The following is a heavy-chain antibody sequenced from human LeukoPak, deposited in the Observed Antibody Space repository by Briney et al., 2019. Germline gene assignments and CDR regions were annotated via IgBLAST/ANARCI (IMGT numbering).Heavy chain of an antibody. J-gene: IGHJ5*02. CDR1: GYTFTNYD. CDR3: TRGLKGNWWFAP. D-gene: IGHD3-10*01. CDR2: MNPKSNNR. V-gene: IGHV1-8*03. Sequence: GASVKVSCKASGYTFTNYDVNWVRQATGQGLEWMGWMNPKSNNRGYAQKFQGRVTITTDTSISTAYMELSSLRSDDTAVYYCTRGLKGNWWFAPWGQGTLVTVSS.